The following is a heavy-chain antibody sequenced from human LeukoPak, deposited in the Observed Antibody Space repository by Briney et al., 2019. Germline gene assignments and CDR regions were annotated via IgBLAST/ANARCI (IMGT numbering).Heavy chain of an antibody. J-gene: IGHJ5*02. CDR2: IYYSGST. CDR1: GDSISSSSYY. D-gene: IGHD1-26*01. Sequence: PSETLSLTCTVSGDSISSSSYYWGWIRQPPGKGLEWIASIYYSGSTYYNPSLKSRVTMSLDASKNQFSLELNSVTPADTAVYYCARGGNYWPQWWFDPWGRGTLVSVSS. V-gene: IGHV4-39*07. CDR3: ARGGNYWPQWWFDP.